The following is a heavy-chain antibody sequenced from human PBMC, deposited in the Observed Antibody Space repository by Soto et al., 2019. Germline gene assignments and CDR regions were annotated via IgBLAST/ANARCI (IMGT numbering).Heavy chain of an antibody. CDR3: AAVGPLHPGYCSSTSCYYYGMDV. V-gene: IGHV1-58*01. Sequence: QMQLVQSGPEVKKPGTSVKVSCKASGFTFTSSAVQWVRQARGQRLEWIGGIVVGSGNTNYAQKFQERVTITRDMSTSTAYMELSSLRYEDTAVYYCAAVGPLHPGYCSSTSCYYYGMDVWGQGTTVTVSS. CDR1: GFTFTSSA. CDR2: IVVGSGNT. D-gene: IGHD2-2*01. J-gene: IGHJ6*02.